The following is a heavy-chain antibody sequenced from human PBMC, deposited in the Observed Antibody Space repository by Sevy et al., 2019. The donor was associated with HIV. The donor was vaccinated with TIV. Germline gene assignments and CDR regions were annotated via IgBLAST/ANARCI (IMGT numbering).Heavy chain of an antibody. V-gene: IGHV3-48*02. Sequence: GGSLRLSCAASGFTLSNCNMNWVRQAPGKGLEWISYIRSGDGTIYYAESVKGRFTISRDNAKNSLYLQMNCLTDEDTAVYYCAKDRWDTSSPSRALDFWGQGTLVTVSS. CDR2: IRSGDGTI. CDR1: GFTLSNCN. D-gene: IGHD6-6*01. J-gene: IGHJ4*02. CDR3: AKDRWDTSSPSRALDF.